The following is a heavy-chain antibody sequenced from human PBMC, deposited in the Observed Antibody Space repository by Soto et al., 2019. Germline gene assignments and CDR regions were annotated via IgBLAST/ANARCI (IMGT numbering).Heavy chain of an antibody. CDR3: ARWTDSGGSCYWGT. J-gene: IGHJ3*01. V-gene: IGHV4-39*01. CDR2: IYYCGST. CDR1: GGSISSSSYY. Sequence: QLQLQESGPGLVKPSETLSLTCTVSGGSISSSSYYWGWIRQPPGKGLEWIGRIYYCGSTYYNPSLKSRVTISVDTSKNQCSLRLSSVTAADTAVYYCARWTDSGGSCYWGTWGQGTMVTVSS. D-gene: IGHD2-15*01.